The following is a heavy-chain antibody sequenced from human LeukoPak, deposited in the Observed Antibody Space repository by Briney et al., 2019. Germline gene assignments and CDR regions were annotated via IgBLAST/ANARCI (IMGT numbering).Heavy chain of an antibody. CDR3: AELGITMIGGV. D-gene: IGHD3-10*02. CDR2: ISSLSGTI. Sequence: GGSLRLSCAASGFTFSSYSMNWVRQAPGEGLEWVSYISSLSGTIYYADSVKGRFTISRDNAKNSLYLQINSLRAEDTAVYYCAELGITMIGGVWGKGTTVTISS. CDR1: GFTFSSYS. J-gene: IGHJ6*04. V-gene: IGHV3-48*04.